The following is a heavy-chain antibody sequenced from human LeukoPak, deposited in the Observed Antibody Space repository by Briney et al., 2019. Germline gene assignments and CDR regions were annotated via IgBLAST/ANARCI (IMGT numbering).Heavy chain of an antibody. CDR2: IGPSGEKT. J-gene: IGHJ4*02. V-gene: IGHV3-23*01. Sequence: GGSLRLSCAASGFTFNIHGMNWVRQAPGKGPEWVSGIGPSGEKTYYADSVKGRFTISRDNSKNTLYLQMNSLRAEDTAVYYCAKDEGYRIAAHLFDYWGQGTLVTVSS. CDR3: AKDEGYRIAAHLFDY. D-gene: IGHD6-6*01. CDR1: GFTFNIHG.